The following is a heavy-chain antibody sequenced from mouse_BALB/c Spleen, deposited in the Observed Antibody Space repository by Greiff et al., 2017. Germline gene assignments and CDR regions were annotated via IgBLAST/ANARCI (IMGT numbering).Heavy chain of an antibody. D-gene: IGHD2-10*02. CDR2: ISSGGST. CDR1: GFTFSSYA. J-gene: IGHJ1*01. CDR3: ARGRVWTGWYFDV. V-gene: IGHV5-6-5*01. Sequence: EVQGVESGGGLVKPGGSLKLSCAASGFTFSSYAMSWVRQTPEKRLEWVASISSGGSTYYPDSVKGRFTISRDNARNILYLQMSSLRSEDTAMYYCARGRVWTGWYFDVWGAGTTVTVSS.